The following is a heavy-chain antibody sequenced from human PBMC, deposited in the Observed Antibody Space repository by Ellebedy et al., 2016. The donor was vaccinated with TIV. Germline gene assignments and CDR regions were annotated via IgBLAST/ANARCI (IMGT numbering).Heavy chain of an antibody. D-gene: IGHD2-2*02. CDR2: ISPYNGDT. V-gene: IGHV1-18*04. CDR1: GYTFISYS. J-gene: IGHJ6*02. Sequence: AASVKVSCKASGYTFISYSISWVRQAPGQGFEWLGWISPYNGDTNYAQKVQDRVTMTTDTSTSTAYMELRSLRSDDTAVYYCARQCTSTSCYNLGYGMDVWGHGTTVTVSS. CDR3: ARQCTSTSCYNLGYGMDV.